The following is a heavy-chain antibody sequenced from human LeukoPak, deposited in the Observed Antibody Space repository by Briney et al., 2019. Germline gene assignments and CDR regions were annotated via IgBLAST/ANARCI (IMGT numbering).Heavy chain of an antibody. Sequence: ASVKFSCKASGYTFTGYYMHWVRQAPGQGLEWMGWVNPNIGGTNYAQKFQGRVTMTRHTSIRTAYLELSRPGSGDPAAYYSARGLLRPPPRNVEMATIRYFDYWGQGTLVTVSS. D-gene: IGHD5-24*01. V-gene: IGHV1-2*02. CDR2: VNPNIGGT. CDR3: ARGLLRPPPRNVEMATIRYFDY. J-gene: IGHJ4*02. CDR1: GYTFTGYY.